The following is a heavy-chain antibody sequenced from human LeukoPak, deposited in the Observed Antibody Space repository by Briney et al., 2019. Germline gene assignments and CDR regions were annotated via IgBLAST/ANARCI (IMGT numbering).Heavy chain of an antibody. Sequence: SVKVSCKASGGTFSSYAISWVRQAPGQGLEWMGGIIPIFGTANYAQKFQGRVTITADESTSIAYMELSSLRSEDTAVYYCARSGFSRGVIPYFDYWGQGTLVTVSS. CDR3: ARSGFSRGVIPYFDY. CDR2: IIPIFGTA. D-gene: IGHD3-10*01. V-gene: IGHV1-69*13. CDR1: GGTFSSYA. J-gene: IGHJ4*02.